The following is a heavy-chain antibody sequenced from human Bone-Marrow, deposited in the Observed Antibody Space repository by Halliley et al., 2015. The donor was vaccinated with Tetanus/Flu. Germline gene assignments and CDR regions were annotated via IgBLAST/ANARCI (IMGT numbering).Heavy chain of an antibody. V-gene: IGHV4-30-4*01. J-gene: IGHJ4*02. CDR3: ARMTAVVAAPSYGAYYFGL. D-gene: IGHD2-15*01. CDR1: GDSINTPTYF. CDR2: IYYSGDT. Sequence: TLSFTCDVSGDSINTPTYFWTWVRQFPGKGLEWIGNIYYSGDTSYYPPLRSRITMSMDTSRNQFSLKLASATAADTAVYYCARMTAVVAAPSYGAYYFGLWGQGTLVTVSS.